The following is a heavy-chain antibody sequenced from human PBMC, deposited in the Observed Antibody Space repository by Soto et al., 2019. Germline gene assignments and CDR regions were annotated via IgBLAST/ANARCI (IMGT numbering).Heavy chain of an antibody. Sequence: GASVKVSCKASGYTFTSYAMHWVRQAPGQRLEWMGWINAGNGNTKYSQKFQGRVTITRDTSASTAYMELSSLRSEDTAVYYCARSAPPDRVAITLGPSYFFDDWGQGTLVTGSS. J-gene: IGHJ4*02. V-gene: IGHV1-3*01. D-gene: IGHD3-22*01. CDR1: GYTFTSYA. CDR2: INAGNGNT. CDR3: ARSAPPDRVAITLGPSYFFDD.